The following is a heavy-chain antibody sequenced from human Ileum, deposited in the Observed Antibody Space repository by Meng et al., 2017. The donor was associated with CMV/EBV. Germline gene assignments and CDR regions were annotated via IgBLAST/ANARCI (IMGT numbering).Heavy chain of an antibody. D-gene: IGHD3-3*01. J-gene: IGHJ4*02. V-gene: IGHV3-48*04. CDR3: ARDMYDFWSGYYPIFGY. CDR1: GFTFSSYS. CDR2: ISSSSSTI. Sequence: GESLKISCAASGFTFSSYSMNWVRQAPGKGLEWVSYISSSSSTIYYADSVKGRFTISRDNAKNSLYLQMNSLRAEDTAVYYCARDMYDFWSGYYPIFGYWGQGTLVTVSS.